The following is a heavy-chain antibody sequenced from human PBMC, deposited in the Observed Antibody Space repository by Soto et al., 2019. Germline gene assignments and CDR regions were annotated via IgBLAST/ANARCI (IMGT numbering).Heavy chain of an antibody. CDR2: INPSGGST. CDR3: ARVTSTSSSLWAFDI. J-gene: IGHJ3*02. Sequence: ASVKVSCKASGYTFASYYMHWVRQAPGQGLEWMGIINPSGGSTSYAQKLQGRVTMTRDSSTSTVYMELSSLRSEDTAVYYCARVTSTSSSLWAFDIWGQGTMVTVSS. CDR1: GYTFASYY. V-gene: IGHV1-46*03. D-gene: IGHD2-2*01.